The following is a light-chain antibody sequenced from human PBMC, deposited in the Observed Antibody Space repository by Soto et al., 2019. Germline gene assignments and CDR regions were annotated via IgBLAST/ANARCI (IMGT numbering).Light chain of an antibody. V-gene: IGKV1-39*01. CDR3: KQYNSYSRT. CDR2: AAS. J-gene: IGKJ1*01. Sequence: DIQMTQSPSSLSASVGDRVTITCRASQSISSYLNWYQQKPGKAPKLLIYAASSLQSGVPSRFSGSGSGTDFTLTISSLQPEDCATYYCKQYNSYSRTFGQGTKVDIK. CDR1: QSISSY.